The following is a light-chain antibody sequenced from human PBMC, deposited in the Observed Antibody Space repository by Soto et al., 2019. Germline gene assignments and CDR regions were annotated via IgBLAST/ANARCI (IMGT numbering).Light chain of an antibody. V-gene: IGKV4-1*01. CDR1: QSILFSSNNKNY. CDR2: WAS. CDR3: QQYYSIPRT. J-gene: IGKJ1*01. Sequence: DIVMTQSPELLAVSLGERATINCKSSQSILFSSNNKNYLTWYQQKPGQPPKLLIYWASTRESGVPDRFSGSGSGTDFTLTISSLQAEDVAVYYCQQYYSIPRTFGQGTQ.